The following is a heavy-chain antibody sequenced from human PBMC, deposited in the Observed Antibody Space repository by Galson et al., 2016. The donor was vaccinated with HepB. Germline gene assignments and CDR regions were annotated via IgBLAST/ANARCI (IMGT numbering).Heavy chain of an antibody. V-gene: IGHV3-21*01. Sequence: SLRLSCAASGLTFTDHGINWVRQAPGKGLEWISFLSPSGSFIFYADSVKGRFTVSRDNARNSLYLQMNGLRADDTAVYYCARAQWILARRAAYFDHWGQGILVTVSS. D-gene: IGHD5-18*01. CDR3: ARAQWILARRAAYFDH. J-gene: IGHJ4*02. CDR1: GLTFTDHG. CDR2: LSPSGSFI.